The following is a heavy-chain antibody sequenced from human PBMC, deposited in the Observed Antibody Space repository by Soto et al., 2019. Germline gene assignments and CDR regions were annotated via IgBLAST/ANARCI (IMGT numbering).Heavy chain of an antibody. Sequence: QVELVESGGGVVQPGRSLRLSCAASGFTFSSYGMHWVRQAPGKGLEWVAVISYDGNLAYYADSVKGRFTISRDNSKNTLDLQMNSLRTEDTAIYYCAKEGPITNWYFDYWGQGTLVTVSS. V-gene: IGHV3-30*18. CDR2: ISYDGNLA. J-gene: IGHJ4*02. CDR1: GFTFSSYG. CDR3: AKEGPITNWYFDY. D-gene: IGHD1-1*01.